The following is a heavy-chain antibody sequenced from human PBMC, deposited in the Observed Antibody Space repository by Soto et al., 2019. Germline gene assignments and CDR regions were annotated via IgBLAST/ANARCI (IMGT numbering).Heavy chain of an antibody. J-gene: IGHJ5*02. D-gene: IGHD5-12*01. CDR2: IYYSGNT. V-gene: IGHV4-61*05. CDR3: ARLPGGLRGYSGYALRNWFDP. Sequence: SETLSLTCTVSGGSISSSSYYWGWIRQPPGKGLEWIGSIYYSGNTNYNPSLNSRVTISVDTSKNQFSLRLSSVTAADTAVYYCARLPGGLRGYSGYALRNWFDPWGQGTLVTVS. CDR1: GGSISSSSYY.